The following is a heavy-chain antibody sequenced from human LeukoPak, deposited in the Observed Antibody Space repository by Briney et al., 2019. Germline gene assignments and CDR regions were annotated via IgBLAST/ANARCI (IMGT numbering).Heavy chain of an antibody. J-gene: IGHJ4*02. CDR1: GGSISSYY. D-gene: IGHD3-22*01. Sequence: SETLSLTCTVSGGSISSYYWSWIRQPPGKGLEWIGYIYYSGSTNYNPSLKSRVTISVDTSKNQFSLKLSSVTAADTAVYYCAREDSSGYTFDYWGQGTLVTVSS. V-gene: IGHV4-59*12. CDR3: AREDSSGYTFDY. CDR2: IYYSGST.